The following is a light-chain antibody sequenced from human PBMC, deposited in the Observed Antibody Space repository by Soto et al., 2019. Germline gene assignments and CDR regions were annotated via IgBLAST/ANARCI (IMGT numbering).Light chain of an antibody. Sequence: EIVLTQSPGTLSLSPGERATLSCRASQSISSSYLGWYRQKPGQAPRLLIYGASSRATGIPARFSGSGSGTDFTLTISRLEPEDFAVYYCQQYGSSFTFGPGTKVDI. V-gene: IGKV3-20*01. J-gene: IGKJ3*01. CDR3: QQYGSSFT. CDR2: GAS. CDR1: QSISSSY.